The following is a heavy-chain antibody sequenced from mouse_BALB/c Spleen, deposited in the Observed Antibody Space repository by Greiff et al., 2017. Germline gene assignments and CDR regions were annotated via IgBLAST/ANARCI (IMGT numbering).Heavy chain of an antibody. Sequence: EVQLQQSGAELVKPGASVKLSCTASGFNIKDTYMHWVKQRPEQGLEWIGRIDPANGNTKYDPKFQGKATITADTSSNTAYLQLSSLTSEDTAVYYCARKDYSWYCDVWGAGTTVTVSS. J-gene: IGHJ1*01. CDR1: GFNIKDTY. D-gene: IGHD1-1*01. CDR2: IDPANGNT. CDR3: ARKDYSWYCDV. V-gene: IGHV14-3*02.